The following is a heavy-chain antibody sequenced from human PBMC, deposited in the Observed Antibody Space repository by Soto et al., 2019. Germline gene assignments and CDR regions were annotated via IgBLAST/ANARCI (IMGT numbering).Heavy chain of an antibody. V-gene: IGHV4-30-4*01. Sequence: SETLSLTCTVSGGSISSGDYYWSWIRQPPGKGLEWIGYIYYSGSTYYNPSLKSRVTISVDTSKNQFSLKLSSVTAADTAVYYCASYLREYYYYYYGMDVWGQGTTVTVSS. CDR3: ASYLREYYYYYYGMDV. CDR2: IYYSGST. J-gene: IGHJ6*02. CDR1: GGSISSGDYY.